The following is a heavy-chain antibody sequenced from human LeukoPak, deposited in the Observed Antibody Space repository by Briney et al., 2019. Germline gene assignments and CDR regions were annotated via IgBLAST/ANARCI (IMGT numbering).Heavy chain of an antibody. CDR3: ARDCGGSPLADAFDI. J-gene: IGHJ3*02. CDR2: ISSSSSTI. Sequence: PGGSLRLSCAASGFNFSSYSMNWVRQPPAKGLDWVSYISSSSSTIYYADSVKGRFTISRDNAKNSLYLQMNSLRDEDTAVYYCARDCGGSPLADAFDIWGQGTMVTVSS. V-gene: IGHV3-48*02. D-gene: IGHD2-21*01. CDR1: GFNFSSYS.